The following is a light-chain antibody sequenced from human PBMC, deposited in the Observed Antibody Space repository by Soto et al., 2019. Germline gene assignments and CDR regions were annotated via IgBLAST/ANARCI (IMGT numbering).Light chain of an antibody. Sequence: EVVFTQSPLTVALSPGERVTLSCTASQRGSTSYLAWYKHKSGQAPRLLIFGASSRATGMPDRFTGSGSGTDFTRTISRLEPEDFAVYYCQHSGSSPSTFGQGTRVEIK. CDR2: GAS. V-gene: IGKV3-20*01. CDR3: QHSGSSPST. CDR1: QRGSTSY. J-gene: IGKJ5*01.